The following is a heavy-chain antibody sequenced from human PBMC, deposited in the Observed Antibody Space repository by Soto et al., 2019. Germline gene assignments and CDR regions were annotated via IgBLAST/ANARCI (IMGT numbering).Heavy chain of an antibody. J-gene: IGHJ4*02. CDR1: GFTFIGFG. CDR2: IWYDGSDK. Sequence: GGSLRLSCAASGFTFIGFGMHFFRQAPGKWLEWVAIIWYDGSDKYYADSVKGRFTISRDNSKNTLYLQMNSLRAEDTAVYHCAFGNLSYYFDFWGQGTPVTVSS. CDR3: AFGNLSYYFDF. D-gene: IGHD3-16*01. V-gene: IGHV3-33*01.